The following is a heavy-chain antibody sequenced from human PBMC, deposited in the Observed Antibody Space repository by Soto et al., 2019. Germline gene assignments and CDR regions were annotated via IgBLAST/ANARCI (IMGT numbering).Heavy chain of an antibody. CDR2: INHSGST. D-gene: IGHD6-13*01. V-gene: IGHV4-34*01. J-gene: IGHJ5*02. CDR3: ARGRGSRSSNGRGAGFWFDP. CDR1: GGTFSGYY. Sequence: SETLSLTCAVYGGTFSGYYWTWIRQPPGKGLEWIGEINHSGSTKYNPSLKSRVTISVDTSKTQFSLKVSSVTAADTAVYYCARGRGSRSSNGRGAGFWFDPWGQGTLVTVSS.